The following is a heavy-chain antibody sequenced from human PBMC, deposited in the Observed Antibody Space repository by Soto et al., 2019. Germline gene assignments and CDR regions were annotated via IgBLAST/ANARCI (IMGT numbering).Heavy chain of an antibody. J-gene: IGHJ4*02. D-gene: IGHD3-9*01. CDR2: ISAYNGNT. Sequence: GASVKVSCKASGYTFTSYGISWVRQAPGQGLEWMGWISAYNGNTNYAQKLQGRVTMTTDTSTSTACMELRSLRSDDTAVYYCARDPPENYDILTGYYGGFDYWGQGTLVTVSS. CDR3: ARDPPENYDILTGYYGGFDY. V-gene: IGHV1-18*01. CDR1: GYTFTSYG.